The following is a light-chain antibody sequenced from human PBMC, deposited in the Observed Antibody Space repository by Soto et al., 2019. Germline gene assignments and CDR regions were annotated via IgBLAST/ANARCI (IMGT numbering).Light chain of an antibody. CDR1: QSVSRN. Sequence: EIVMTQSPATLSVSPGERATLSCRASQSVSRNLAWYQQKPGQPPRLLIYGVSTRATGIPGRFSGNGSGTDFTLTISSLQSEDFAVYYCQHYNNWPPWTFGQGTKVEIK. CDR2: GVS. V-gene: IGKV3-15*01. J-gene: IGKJ1*01. CDR3: QHYNNWPPWT.